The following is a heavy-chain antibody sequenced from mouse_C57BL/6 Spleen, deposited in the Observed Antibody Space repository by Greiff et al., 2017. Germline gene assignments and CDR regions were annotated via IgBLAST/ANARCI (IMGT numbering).Heavy chain of an antibody. Sequence: VQLQQSGPELVKPGASVKISCKASGYTFTDYYMNWVKQSHGKSLEWIGDINPNNGGTSYNQKFKGKATLTVDKSSSTAYMELRSLTSEDSAVYYCARGGGLRRGAYWGQGTLVTVSA. CDR3: ARGGGLRRGAY. CDR1: GYTFTDYY. V-gene: IGHV1-26*01. J-gene: IGHJ3*01. CDR2: INPNNGGT. D-gene: IGHD2-4*01.